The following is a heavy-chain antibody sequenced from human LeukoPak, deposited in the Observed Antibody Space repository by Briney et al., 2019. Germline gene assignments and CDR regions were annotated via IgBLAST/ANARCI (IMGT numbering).Heavy chain of an antibody. CDR3: ARGYSSSWNYFDY. Sequence: SETLSLTCTVSGGSISNYWWSWNRQPPGKGLEWIGYVFASGGTNYNPSLKSRVTISVDTSKKQFSLKLSSVTAADTAVYYCARGYSSSWNYFDYWGQGTLVTVSS. V-gene: IGHV4-59*01. CDR2: VFASGGT. CDR1: GGSISNYW. D-gene: IGHD6-13*01. J-gene: IGHJ4*02.